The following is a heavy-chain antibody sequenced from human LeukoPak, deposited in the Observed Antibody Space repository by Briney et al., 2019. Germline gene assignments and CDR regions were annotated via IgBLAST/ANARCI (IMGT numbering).Heavy chain of an antibody. Sequence: SETLSLTCAVYGGSFSGYYWNWIRQPPGKGLEWIGEINHSGSTNYNPSLKSRVTISVDTSKNQFSLKLSSVTAADTAVYYCARLHCSSTSCLFDPWGQGTLVTVSS. V-gene: IGHV4-34*01. CDR3: ARLHCSSTSCLFDP. J-gene: IGHJ5*02. CDR1: GGSFSGYY. CDR2: INHSGST. D-gene: IGHD2-2*01.